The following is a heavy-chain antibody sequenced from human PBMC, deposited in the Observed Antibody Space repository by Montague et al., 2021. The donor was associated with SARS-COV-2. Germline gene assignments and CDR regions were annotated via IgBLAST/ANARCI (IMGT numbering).Heavy chain of an antibody. Sequence: SLRLSCAASGFTFSSYAMHWVRQAPGKGLEWVAVISYDGSNKYYADSVKGRFTISRDNSKNTLYLQMDSLRAEDTAVYYCAREDPSFDAFGIWGQGTMVTVSS. CDR3: AREDPSFDAFGI. CDR2: ISYDGSNK. CDR1: GFTFSSYA. V-gene: IGHV3-30-3*01. J-gene: IGHJ3*02.